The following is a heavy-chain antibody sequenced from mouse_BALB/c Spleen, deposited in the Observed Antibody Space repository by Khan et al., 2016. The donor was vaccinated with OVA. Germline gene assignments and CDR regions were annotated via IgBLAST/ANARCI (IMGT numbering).Heavy chain of an antibody. CDR3: ARQPYYHYYVMDY. CDR1: GFSLTNYG. Sequence: VQLQESGPGLVAPSQSLSITCTISGFSLTNYGVHWVRQPPGKGLEWLVVIWSDGSTTYNSALKSRLSISKDNSKSQDFLKMNSLQTDDTAMYYCARQPYYHYYVMDYWGQGTSVTVSS. D-gene: IGHD2-10*01. CDR2: IWSDGST. V-gene: IGHV2-6-1*01. J-gene: IGHJ4*01.